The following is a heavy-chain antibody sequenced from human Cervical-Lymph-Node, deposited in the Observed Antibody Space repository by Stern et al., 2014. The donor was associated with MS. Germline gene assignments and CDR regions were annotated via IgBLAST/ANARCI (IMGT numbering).Heavy chain of an antibody. CDR3: ARGPNEHWGGHYHSNGLDV. Sequence: VQLVESGAEVKKPGASVTVSCTASGYAFNSYYLHWVRQAPGQGLEWMGWINPNSVGTAYAPRFHGRVSMTRDTSIITAYMELTGLTSDDTAVYYCARGPNEHWGGHYHSNGLDVWGRGTTVTVSS. CDR2: INPNSVGT. V-gene: IGHV1-2*02. CDR1: GYAFNSYY. J-gene: IGHJ6*02. D-gene: IGHD7-27*01.